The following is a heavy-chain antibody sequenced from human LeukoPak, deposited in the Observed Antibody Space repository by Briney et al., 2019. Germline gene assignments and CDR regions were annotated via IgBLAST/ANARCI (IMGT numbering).Heavy chain of an antibody. CDR1: GLTVSSNN. CDR2: ISYDGSNK. CDR3: ARPGGPGAFDI. V-gene: IGHV3-30*03. Sequence: SGGSLRLSCAASGLTVSSNNMSWFRKAPGKGLEWVAVISYDGSNKYYADSVKGRFTISRDNSKNTLYLQMNSLRAEDTAVYYCARPGGPGAFDIWGQGTMVTVSS. D-gene: IGHD3-10*01. J-gene: IGHJ3*02.